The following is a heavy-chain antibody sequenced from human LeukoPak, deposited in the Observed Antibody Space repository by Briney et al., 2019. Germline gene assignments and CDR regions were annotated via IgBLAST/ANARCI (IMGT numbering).Heavy chain of an antibody. J-gene: IGHJ2*01. CDR3: ARGLLTGRNWYFDL. CDR2: INPHSGGT. CDR1: GYTFTGYY. V-gene: IGHV1-2*02. D-gene: IGHD7-27*01. Sequence: GASVKVSCKASGYTFTGYYMHWVRQAPGQGLEWMGWINPHSGGTNYAQNFQGRVTMTRDTSISTVYMELRTLRSDDTAVYYCARGLLTGRNWYFDLWGRGTLVTASS.